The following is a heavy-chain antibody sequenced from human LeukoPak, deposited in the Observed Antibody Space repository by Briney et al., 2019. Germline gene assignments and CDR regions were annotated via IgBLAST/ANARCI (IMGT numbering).Heavy chain of an antibody. CDR3: ARDFSDIVVVPAAIPDLNWFDP. CDR1: GYTFTSYG. D-gene: IGHD2-2*01. V-gene: IGHV1-18*01. CDR2: ISAYNGNT. Sequence: ASVKVSCKASGYTFTSYGISWVRQAPGQGLEWMGWISAYNGNTNYAQKLQGRVTMTTDTSTSTAYMELRSPRSDDTAVYYCARDFSDIVVVPAAIPDLNWFDPWGQGALVTVSS. J-gene: IGHJ5*02.